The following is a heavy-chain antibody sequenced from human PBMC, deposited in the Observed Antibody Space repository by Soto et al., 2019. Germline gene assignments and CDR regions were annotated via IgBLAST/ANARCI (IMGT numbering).Heavy chain of an antibody. CDR3: ARTGERGYCSGGSCQRESL. CDR1: GGSISSSSYY. V-gene: IGHV4-39*01. D-gene: IGHD2-15*01. Sequence: SETLSLTCTVSGGSISSSSYYWGWIRQPPGKGLEWIGSIYYSGSTYYNPSLKSRVTISVDTSKNQFSLKLSSVTAADTAVYYCARTGERGYCSGGSCQRESLWGQGTLVTVSS. J-gene: IGHJ4*02. CDR2: IYYSGST.